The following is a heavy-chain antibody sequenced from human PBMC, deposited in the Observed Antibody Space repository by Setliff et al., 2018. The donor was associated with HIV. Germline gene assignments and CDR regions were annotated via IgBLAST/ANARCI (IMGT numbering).Heavy chain of an antibody. CDR1: GLSFNNYN. CDR2: INHSGST. CDR3: ASQGAQGDY. J-gene: IGHJ4*02. V-gene: IGHV4-34*01. D-gene: IGHD3-16*01. Sequence: SETLRLSCAASGLSFNNYNMNWVRQAPGKGLEWIGEINHSGSTNYNPSLKSRVTISVDTSKNQFSLKLSSVTAADTAVYYCASQGAQGDYWGQGTLVTVSS.